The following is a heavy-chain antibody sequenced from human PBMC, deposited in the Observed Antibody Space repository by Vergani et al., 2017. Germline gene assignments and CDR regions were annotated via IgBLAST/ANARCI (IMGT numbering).Heavy chain of an antibody. CDR2: ISWNSGSI. CDR3: AREGGGNDAFDI. V-gene: IGHV3-9*01. D-gene: IGHD4-23*01. CDR1: GFTFDDYA. J-gene: IGHJ3*02. Sequence: EVQLVESGGGLVQPGRSLRLSCAASGFTFDDYAMHWVRQAPGKGLEWVSGISWNSGSIGYADSVKGRFTIPRDNAKNSLYLQMNSLRAEDTALYYCAREGGGNDAFDIWGQGTMVTVSS.